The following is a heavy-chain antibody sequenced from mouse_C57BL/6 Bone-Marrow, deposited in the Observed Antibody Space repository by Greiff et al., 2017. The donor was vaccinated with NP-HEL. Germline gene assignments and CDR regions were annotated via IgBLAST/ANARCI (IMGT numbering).Heavy chain of an antibody. Sequence: QVQLKESGAELARPGASVKLSCKASGYTFTSYGISWVKQRTGQGLEWIGEIYPRSGNTYYNEKFKGKATLTADKSSSTAYMELRSLTSEDSAVYFCARGYSSSFAYWGQGTLVTVSA. CDR1: GYTFTSYG. V-gene: IGHV1-81*01. J-gene: IGHJ3*01. D-gene: IGHD2-3*01. CDR3: ARGYSSSFAY. CDR2: IYPRSGNT.